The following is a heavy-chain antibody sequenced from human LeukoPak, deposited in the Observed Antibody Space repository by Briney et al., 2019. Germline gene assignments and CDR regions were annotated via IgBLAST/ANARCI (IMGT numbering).Heavy chain of an antibody. CDR2: INPNSGGT. D-gene: IGHD1-26*01. J-gene: IGHJ6*03. CDR3: ARDGVGATLDYYYYYMDV. Sequence: ASVKVSCKASGYTFTGYYMHWVRQAPGQGLEWMGWINPNSGGTNYAQKLQGRVTMTTDTSTSTAYMELRSLRSDDTAVYYCARDGVGATLDYYYYYMDVWGKGTTVTVSS. CDR1: GYTFTGYY. V-gene: IGHV1-2*02.